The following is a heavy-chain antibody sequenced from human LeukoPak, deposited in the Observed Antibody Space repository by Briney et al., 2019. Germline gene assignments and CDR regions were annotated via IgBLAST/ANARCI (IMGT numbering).Heavy chain of an antibody. V-gene: IGHV3-53*04. CDR3: ARGPEYCSGGSCYLDY. Sequence: GGSLRLSCAASGFTVSSNYMSWVRQAPGKGLEWVSVIYSGGSTYYADSVKGRFTISRHNSKNTLYLQMNSLRAEDTAVYYCARGPEYCSGGSCYLDYWGQGTLVTVSS. D-gene: IGHD2-15*01. CDR1: GFTVSSNY. J-gene: IGHJ4*02. CDR2: IYSGGST.